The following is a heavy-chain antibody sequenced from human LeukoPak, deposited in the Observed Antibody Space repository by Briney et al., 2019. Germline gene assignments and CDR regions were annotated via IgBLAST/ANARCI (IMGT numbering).Heavy chain of an antibody. CDR2: IYYSGST. Sequence: SQTLSLTCTVSGGSISIGDYYWSWIRQPPGKGLEWIGYIYYSGSTYYNPSLKSRVTISVDTSKNQFSLKLSSVTAADTAVYYCARDPGRNYYYYYMDVWGKGTTVTVSS. V-gene: IGHV4-30-4*08. CDR3: ARDPGRNYYYYYMDV. CDR1: GGSISIGDYY. J-gene: IGHJ6*03.